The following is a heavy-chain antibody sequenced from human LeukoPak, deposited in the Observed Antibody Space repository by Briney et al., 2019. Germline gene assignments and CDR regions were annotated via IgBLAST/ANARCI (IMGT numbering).Heavy chain of an antibody. V-gene: IGHV3-21*01. Sequence: GGSLRLSCAASGFTCSSYSMNWVRQAPGKGLEWVSSISSSSSYIYYADSVKGRFTISRDNAKNSLYLQMNSLRAEDTAVYYCARGYYDSSGYYGDAFDIWGQGTMVTVSS. CDR2: ISSSSSYI. CDR3: ARGYYDSSGYYGDAFDI. CDR1: GFTCSSYS. J-gene: IGHJ3*02. D-gene: IGHD3-22*01.